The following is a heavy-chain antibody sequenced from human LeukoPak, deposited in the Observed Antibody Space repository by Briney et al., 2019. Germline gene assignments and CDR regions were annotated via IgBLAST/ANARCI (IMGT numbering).Heavy chain of an antibody. CDR1: GGSISSYY. CDR3: ARHVIGDHFDY. D-gene: IGHD4-17*01. CDR2: IYYSGST. Sequence: PSETLSLTCTVSGGSISSYYWSWIRQPPGEGLEWIGYIYYSGSTNYNPSLKSRVTISVDTSKNQFSLKLSSVTAADTAVYYCARHVIGDHFDYWGQGTLVTVSS. J-gene: IGHJ4*02. V-gene: IGHV4-59*08.